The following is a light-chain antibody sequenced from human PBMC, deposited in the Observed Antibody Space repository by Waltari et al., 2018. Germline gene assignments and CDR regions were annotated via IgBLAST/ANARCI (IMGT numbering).Light chain of an antibody. CDR3: FSYAGSSTFV. V-gene: IGLV2-23*01. J-gene: IGLJ1*01. Sequence: QSALTQPASVSGSPGQSITISCTGTSIDAGSYNLVSWYQQHPGKDPKLMIYEGSKRPSGVSNRFSGSKSGNTASLTISGLQAEDEADYYCFSYAGSSTFVFGTGTKVTVL. CDR2: EGS. CDR1: SIDAGSYNL.